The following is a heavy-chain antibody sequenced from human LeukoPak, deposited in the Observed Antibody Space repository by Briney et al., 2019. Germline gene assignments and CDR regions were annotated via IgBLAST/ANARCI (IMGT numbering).Heavy chain of an antibody. CDR1: GFTFSTYA. J-gene: IGHJ4*02. Sequence: GGSLRLSCAASGFTFSTYAVSWVRQAPGKGLEWVSAITTSGGSTYYADSVKGRFTISRDNSKNTLYLQLNSLGADDTAVYFCAKVASYSRSEYGSGSFDSWGQGTLVTVSS. V-gene: IGHV3-23*01. CDR3: AKVASYSRSEYGSGSFDS. CDR2: ITTSGGST. D-gene: IGHD3-10*01.